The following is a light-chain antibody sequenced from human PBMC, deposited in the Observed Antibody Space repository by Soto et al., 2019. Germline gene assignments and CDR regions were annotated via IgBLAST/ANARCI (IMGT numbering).Light chain of an antibody. J-gene: IGKJ5*01. CDR2: GAS. CDR3: QQSYRTPT. CDR1: QSIRGS. V-gene: IGKV1-39*01. Sequence: DIQMTQSPSPLFASVRDRVTITFRASQSIRGSLNWYQQTPGKAPKFLIYGASTFQSGVPSRFSGSGSGTDYTLTISSLQPEDFATYYCQQSYRTPTFGQGTRLEIK.